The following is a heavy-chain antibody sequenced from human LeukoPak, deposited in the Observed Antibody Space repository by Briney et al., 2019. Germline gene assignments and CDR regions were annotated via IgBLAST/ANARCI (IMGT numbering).Heavy chain of an antibody. CDR1: GYTLIEIS. CDR2: FDPGEGET. D-gene: IGHD5-18*01. J-gene: IGHJ4*02. CDR3: ATGNYSYGYNYFGS. V-gene: IGHV1-24*01. Sequence: GASVKASCKVSGYTLIEISMHWVRQSPGKGLDWMGGFDPGEGETIYAQKLQGRATMTEDTSTDTAYMELSSLTSDDTAVYYCATGNYSYGYNYFGSWGQGTLVTVSS.